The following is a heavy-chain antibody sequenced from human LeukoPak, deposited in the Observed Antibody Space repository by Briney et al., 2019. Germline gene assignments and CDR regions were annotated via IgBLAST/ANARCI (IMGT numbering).Heavy chain of an antibody. CDR3: ARRYYFDY. CDR1: GGSFSGYY. CDR2: INHSGST. Sequence: SETLSLTCAVYGGSFSGYYWSWIRQPPGKGLEWIGEINHSGSTNYNPSLKSRVTISVDTSKNQFSLKLSSVAAADTAVYYCARRYYFDYWGQGTLVTVSS. V-gene: IGHV4-34*01. J-gene: IGHJ4*02.